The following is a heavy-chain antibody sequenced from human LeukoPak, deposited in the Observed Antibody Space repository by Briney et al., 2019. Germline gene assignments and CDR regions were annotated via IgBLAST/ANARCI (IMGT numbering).Heavy chain of an antibody. CDR2: INPNSGDT. V-gene: IGHV1-2*02. CDR3: ARDLGSGWYDFDY. CDR1: GYTFTGYY. J-gene: IGHJ4*02. D-gene: IGHD6-19*01. Sequence: ASVKVSCKASGYTFTGYYMHWVRQAPGQGLEWMGWINPNSGDTNYAQKFQGRVTMTRDTSISTAYMELSRLRSDDTAVYYCARDLGSGWYDFDYWGQGTLVTVSS.